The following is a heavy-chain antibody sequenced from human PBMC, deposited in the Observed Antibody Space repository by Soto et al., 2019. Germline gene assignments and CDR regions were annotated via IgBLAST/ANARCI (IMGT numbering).Heavy chain of an antibody. D-gene: IGHD1-26*01. CDR3: AREWELLHSSLDY. V-gene: IGHV1-69*13. CDR2: IIPIFGTA. CDR1: GGTFSSYA. J-gene: IGHJ4*02. Sequence: ASVKVSCKASGGTFSSYAISWVRQAPGQGLEWMGGIIPIFGTANYAQKFQGRVTITADESTSTAYMELSSLRSEDTAVYYCAREWELLHSSLDYWGQGTLVTVSS.